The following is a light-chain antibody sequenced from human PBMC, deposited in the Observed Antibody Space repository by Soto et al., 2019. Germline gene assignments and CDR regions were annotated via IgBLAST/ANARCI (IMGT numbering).Light chain of an antibody. CDR1: QSVSSY. Sequence: EIVLTQSPATLSLSPGERATLSCRASQSVSSYLAWYQQKPGQAPRLLIYDASNRATGIPARFSGSGSGTDFTLTISSLEPEDFPVYYCQQRSNWPPKYTFGQGTNVDIK. J-gene: IGKJ2*01. CDR3: QQRSNWPPKYT. CDR2: DAS. V-gene: IGKV3-11*01.